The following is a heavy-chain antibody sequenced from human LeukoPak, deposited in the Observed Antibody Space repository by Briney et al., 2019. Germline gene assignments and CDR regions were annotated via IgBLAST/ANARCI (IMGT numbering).Heavy chain of an antibody. CDR3: ARAYGDYYHYYMDV. CDR2: INPNSGGT. J-gene: IGHJ6*03. CDR1: GYTFTGYY. Sequence: ASVKVSCKASGYTFTGYYMHWVRQAPGQGLEWMGWINPNSGGTSYAQKFQGWVTMTRDTSISTAYMELSSLRSEDTAVYYCARAYGDYYHYYMDVWGKGTTVTVSS. V-gene: IGHV1-2*04. D-gene: IGHD4-17*01.